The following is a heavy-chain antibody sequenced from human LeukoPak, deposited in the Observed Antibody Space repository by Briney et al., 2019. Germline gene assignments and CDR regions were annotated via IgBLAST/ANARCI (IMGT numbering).Heavy chain of an antibody. V-gene: IGHV3-30*18. CDR1: GFTFDDYG. D-gene: IGHD4-17*01. Sequence: PGRSLRLSCAASGFTFDDYGMSWVRQTPGKGLEWVGIMSNSGENTFYGEAVKGRFTISRDNSQNTLYLQMNSLRPEDTAVYYCAKGGASVTRYVDYWGQGTLVTVSS. CDR2: MSNSGENT. CDR3: AKGGASVTRYVDY. J-gene: IGHJ4*02.